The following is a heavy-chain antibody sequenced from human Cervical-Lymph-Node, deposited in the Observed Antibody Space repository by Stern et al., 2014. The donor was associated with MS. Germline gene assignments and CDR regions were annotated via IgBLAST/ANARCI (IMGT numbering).Heavy chain of an antibody. CDR3: ASNPFYYYGLDV. V-gene: IGHV3-9*01. CDR1: GFSFAEYN. Sequence: EVQLVESGGGLVQPGRSLRLSCVASGFSFAEYNMHWVRPAPGKGLEWVSGISWNSDNIGYAASVKGRFTISRDNAKNSLYLQMNSLRPEDTALYYCASNPFYYYGLDVWGQGTTVIVSS. CDR2: ISWNSDNI. J-gene: IGHJ6*02. D-gene: IGHD1-14*01.